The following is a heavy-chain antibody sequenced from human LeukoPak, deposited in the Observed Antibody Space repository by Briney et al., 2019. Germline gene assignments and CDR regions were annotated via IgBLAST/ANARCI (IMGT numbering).Heavy chain of an antibody. Sequence: PGGSLRLSCATSGFTFGNYAMSWVRQPPGKGLEWDSAISGRGTDTYNTDSVRGRFTISRDNSKNTLYLQMDSLRAEDTAVYYCAKDLGGSLHYFDSWGQGTLVTVSS. CDR2: ISGRGTDT. J-gene: IGHJ4*02. CDR1: GFTFGNYA. V-gene: IGHV3-23*01. D-gene: IGHD1-26*01. CDR3: AKDLGGSLHYFDS.